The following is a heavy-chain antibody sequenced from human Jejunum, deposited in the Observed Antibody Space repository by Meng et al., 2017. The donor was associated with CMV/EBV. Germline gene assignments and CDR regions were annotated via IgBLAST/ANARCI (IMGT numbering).Heavy chain of an antibody. CDR2: ISYSGST. J-gene: IGHJ4*02. V-gene: IGHV4-61*01. CDR3: ANYGDYAGRFDY. Sequence: SGGSVSSGSHYWNWIRQPPGKGPEWIGYISYSGSTTYNPSLKSRVTISVDTSKNQFSLKLTSVTAADTAIYYCANYGDYAGRFDYWGQGTRVTVSS. D-gene: IGHD4-17*01. CDR1: GGSVSSGSHY.